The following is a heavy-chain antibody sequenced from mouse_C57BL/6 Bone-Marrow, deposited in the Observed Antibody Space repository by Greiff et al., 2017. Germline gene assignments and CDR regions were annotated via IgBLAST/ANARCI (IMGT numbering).Heavy chain of an antibody. V-gene: IGHV1-55*01. Sequence: QVQLQQPGAELVKPGASVKMSCKASGYTFTSYWITWVKQRPGQGLEWIGDIYPGSGSTNYTEKFKSKATLTVDTSSSTAYMQLSSLTSEDSAVYYCARYYDYCSSYGMDYWGQGTSVTVSS. J-gene: IGHJ4*01. D-gene: IGHD1-1*01. CDR3: ARYYDYCSSYGMDY. CDR2: IYPGSGST. CDR1: GYTFTSYW.